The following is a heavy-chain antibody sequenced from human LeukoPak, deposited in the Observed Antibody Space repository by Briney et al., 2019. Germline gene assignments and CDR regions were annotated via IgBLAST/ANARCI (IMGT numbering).Heavy chain of an antibody. V-gene: IGHV4-59*01. D-gene: IGHD3-10*01. CDR2: IFYSGTT. J-gene: IGHJ4*02. Sequence: SETLSLTCTVSGGSISSYYWSWIRQPPGKGLEWIGFIFYSGTTNYNPSLKSRVTISVDTSKNQFSLKLSSVTAADTAVYYCAREPQKSGGGFDYWGQGTLVTVSS. CDR1: GGSISSYY. CDR3: AREPQKSGGGFDY.